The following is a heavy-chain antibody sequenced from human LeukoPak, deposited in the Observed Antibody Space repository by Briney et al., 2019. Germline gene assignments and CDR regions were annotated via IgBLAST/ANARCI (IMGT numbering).Heavy chain of an antibody. J-gene: IGHJ3*02. CDR2: MNSDGSST. CDR1: GFTFSSYW. CDR3: AYESSGYHQRSDAFDI. D-gene: IGHD3-22*01. V-gene: IGHV3-74*01. Sequence: GGSLRLSCAASGFTFSSYWMQWVRQVPGKGLVWVSRMNSDGSSTSYADSVKGRFTISRDNAKNSLYLQMDSLRVEDTAMYYCAYESSGYHQRSDAFDIWGRGTVVIVSS.